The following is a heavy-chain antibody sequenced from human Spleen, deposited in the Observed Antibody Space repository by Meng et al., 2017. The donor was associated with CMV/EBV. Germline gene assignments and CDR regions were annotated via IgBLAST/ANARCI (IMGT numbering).Heavy chain of an antibody. J-gene: IGHJ4*02. CDR3: ARGLLYSSGWFFDY. V-gene: IGHV4-34*10. D-gene: IGHD6-19*01. Sequence: QVLPQESGPRLLKPSETLSLTCAVYGGSFSGYYWSWIRQPPGKGLEWIGEINHSGSTNYNPSLKSRVTMSVDTSKNQFSLKLSSVTAADTAVYYCARGLLYSSGWFFDYWGQGTLVTVSS. CDR1: GGSFSGYY. CDR2: INHSGST.